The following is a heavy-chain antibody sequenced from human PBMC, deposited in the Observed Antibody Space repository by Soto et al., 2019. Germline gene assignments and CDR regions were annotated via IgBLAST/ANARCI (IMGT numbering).Heavy chain of an antibody. J-gene: IGHJ6*02. Sequence: GESLKISCQGSGYSFTTHWITWVRQTPGKGLEWMGRIDPSNSYINYSPSFQGHVTISVDRSISTAYLQWSSLEASDNDIYYCARSLSGPKAEYHAYYCYGLDLWGQGTKVTVSS. D-gene: IGHD2-2*01. CDR2: IDPSNSYI. V-gene: IGHV5-10-1*01. CDR1: GYSFTTHW. CDR3: ARSLSGPKAEYHAYYCYGLDL.